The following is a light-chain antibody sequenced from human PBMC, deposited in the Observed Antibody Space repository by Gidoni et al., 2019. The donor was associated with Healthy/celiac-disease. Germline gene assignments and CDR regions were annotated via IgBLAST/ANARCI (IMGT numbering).Light chain of an antibody. V-gene: IGKV3-20*01. CDR2: CAS. J-gene: IGKJ2*01. CDR1: PSVSSSY. CDR3: QQYGSSPMYT. Sequence: ENVLTQAPGTLSLSPGERATLSCRASPSVSSSYLAWYQQNPGQAPRLLIYCASSRATGIPDRFSGSGSGTDFTLTIIRLEPEDFAVYYCQQYGSSPMYTFGQGTKLEIK.